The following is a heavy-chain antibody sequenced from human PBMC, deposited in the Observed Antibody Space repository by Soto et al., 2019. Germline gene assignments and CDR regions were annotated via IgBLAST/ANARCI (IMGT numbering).Heavy chain of an antibody. Sequence: PGGSLRLSCAASGFTFSSYGMHWVRQAPGKGLEWVAVISYDGSNKYYADSVKGRFTISRDNSKNTLYLQMNSLRAEDTAVYYCAKGNQLFLTGTPPDFDYWGQGTLVTVSS. CDR1: GFTFSSYG. V-gene: IGHV3-30*18. J-gene: IGHJ4*02. D-gene: IGHD1-7*01. CDR2: ISYDGSNK. CDR3: AKGNQLFLTGTPPDFDY.